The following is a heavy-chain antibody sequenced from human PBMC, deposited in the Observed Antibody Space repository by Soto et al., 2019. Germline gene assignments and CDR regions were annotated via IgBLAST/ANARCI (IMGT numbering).Heavy chain of an antibody. J-gene: IGHJ6*03. CDR2: ISSSSSYI. Sequence: PSETLSLTCTVSGGSISSYYWSWIRQPPGKGLEWVSSISSSSSYIYYADSVKGRFTISRDNAKNSLYLQMNSLRAEDTAVYYCARTPYCSSTSCYRDYYMDVWGNGTTVTVSS. D-gene: IGHD2-2*02. V-gene: IGHV3-21*01. CDR1: GGSISSYY. CDR3: ARTPYCSSTSCYRDYYMDV.